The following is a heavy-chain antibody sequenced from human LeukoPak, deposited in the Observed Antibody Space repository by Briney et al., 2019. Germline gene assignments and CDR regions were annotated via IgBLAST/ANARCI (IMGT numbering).Heavy chain of an antibody. CDR1: GVTFSIYG. Sequence: PGGSLRLSRAASGVTFSIYGMHWARQAPGKGLEWVADISYDGNNKYYADSVTGRFTISRDNSKNTLYLQMDSLRAEDTAVYYCANAYHCSSTSCYEGGTSFDYWGQGTLVTVSS. J-gene: IGHJ4*02. D-gene: IGHD2-2*01. V-gene: IGHV3-30*18. CDR2: ISYDGNNK. CDR3: ANAYHCSSTSCYEGGTSFDY.